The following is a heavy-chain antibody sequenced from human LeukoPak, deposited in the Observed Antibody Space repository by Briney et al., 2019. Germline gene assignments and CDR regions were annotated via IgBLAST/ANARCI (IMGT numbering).Heavy chain of an antibody. CDR2: TYYRSTWYN. CDR3: ARRLTQYDCFDP. Sequence: SQTLSLTCAISGDSVSSNSVTWNWIRQSPSRGLEWLGRTYYRSTWYNDYAVSVRGRITANPNTSKNQFSLHLNSVTPEDTAVYYCARRLTQYDCFDPWGQGILVTVSS. V-gene: IGHV6-1*01. D-gene: IGHD2-2*01. J-gene: IGHJ5*02. CDR1: GDSVSSNSVT.